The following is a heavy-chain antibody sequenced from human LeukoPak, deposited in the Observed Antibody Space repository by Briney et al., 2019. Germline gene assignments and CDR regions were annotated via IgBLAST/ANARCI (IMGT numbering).Heavy chain of an antibody. V-gene: IGHV3-74*01. Sequence: PGGSLRLSCAASGYTFSSHWIHWVRQAPGKGPVWVSRINPDGSITNYADSVKGRFTISRDNAKNTLYLQMDSLRVEDTAVYYCIKDLTGGGEHWGQGTLVTVSS. D-gene: IGHD2-8*02. CDR2: INPDGSIT. CDR3: IKDLTGGGEH. J-gene: IGHJ4*02. CDR1: GYTFSSHW.